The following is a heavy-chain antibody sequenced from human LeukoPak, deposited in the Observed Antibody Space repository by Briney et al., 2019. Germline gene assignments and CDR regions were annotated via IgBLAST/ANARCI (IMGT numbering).Heavy chain of an antibody. Sequence: QPGESLRLPCALSGFTFSGSAVHGVPASSGEGLEWVGHIDKKDNLYATAYAESVKGRFTISRDDSKDTAFLHMDSLKTEDTALYYCTRDRGTYNWFDPWGQGTLVTVSS. D-gene: IGHD2-15*01. J-gene: IGHJ5*02. CDR3: TRDRGTYNWFDP. CDR1: GFTFSGSA. CDR2: IDKKDNLYAT. V-gene: IGHV3-73*01.